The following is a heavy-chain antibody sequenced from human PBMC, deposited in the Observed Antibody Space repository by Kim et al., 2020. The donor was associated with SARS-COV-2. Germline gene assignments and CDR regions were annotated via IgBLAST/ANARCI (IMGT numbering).Heavy chain of an antibody. V-gene: IGHV3-53*01. CDR3: ARGVQLARIFDS. Sequence: YDADSVKGRFTISRDNAKNTLYLQMNNLRAEDTAVYCCARGVQLARIFDSWGQGTLVTVSS. J-gene: IGHJ4*02. D-gene: IGHD6-13*01.